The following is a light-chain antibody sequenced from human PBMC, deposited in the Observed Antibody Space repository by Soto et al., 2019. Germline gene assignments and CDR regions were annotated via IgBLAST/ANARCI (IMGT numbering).Light chain of an antibody. CDR2: EVS. CDR1: DSDVGTHNF. CDR3: SSYSSSSTYYV. V-gene: IGLV2-14*01. Sequence: QSVLTHPASVSGSPGQSITISCTGSDSDVGTHNFVSWYQQHPGKAPKLMIYEVSNRPSGVSDRFSGSKSGNTASLTISGLQAEDEAAYYCSSYSSSSTYYVFGTGTKVTVL. J-gene: IGLJ1*01.